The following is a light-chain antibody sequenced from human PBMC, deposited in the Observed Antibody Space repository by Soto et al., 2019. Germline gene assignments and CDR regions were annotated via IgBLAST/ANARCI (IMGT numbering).Light chain of an antibody. CDR1: QSVSSN. J-gene: IGKJ4*01. CDR3: QQYNNWPLT. V-gene: IGKV3-15*01. CDR2: AAS. Sequence: EIVMTQSPATLSVSPGERATLSCRASQSVSSNIAWYQQKPVQAPRLLIYAASTRATGIPARFSGSGSGTEFTLTIRSLQSEDFAVYYCQQYNNWPLTFGGGTKVAIK.